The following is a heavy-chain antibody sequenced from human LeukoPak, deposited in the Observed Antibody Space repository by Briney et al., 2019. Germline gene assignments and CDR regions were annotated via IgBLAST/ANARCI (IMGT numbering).Heavy chain of an antibody. CDR2: IYHSGST. V-gene: IGHV4-38-2*01. D-gene: IGHD5-24*01. CDR3: TSGGAYKPFDY. CDR1: GYSISSGYY. Sequence: SSETLSLTCAVSGYSISSGYYWCWIRQPPRKGLQWSGSIYHSGSTYYNPSLKSRVTISVDTSKNQLSLKLSSVTAADKAVYYCTSGGAYKPFDYWGQGTLVTVSS. J-gene: IGHJ4*02.